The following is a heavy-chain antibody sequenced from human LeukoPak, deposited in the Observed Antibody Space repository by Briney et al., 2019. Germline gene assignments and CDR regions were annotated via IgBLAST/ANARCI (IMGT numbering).Heavy chain of an antibody. D-gene: IGHD3-16*02. Sequence: GGSLRFSCAASGFTFDDYAMHWVRQAPGKGLEWVALISGDGGSTYYADSVKGRFTTSRDNSKNPVYLQMNSLRTEGTALYYWAKVYYVWGSYRRYYFVYWGQGTLVTVSS. CDR1: GFTFDDYA. CDR2: ISGDGGST. V-gene: IGHV3-43*02. CDR3: AKVYYVWGSYRRYYFVY. J-gene: IGHJ4*02.